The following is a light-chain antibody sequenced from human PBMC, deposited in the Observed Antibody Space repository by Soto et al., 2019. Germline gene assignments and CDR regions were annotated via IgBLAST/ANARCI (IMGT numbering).Light chain of an antibody. CDR1: SRHVGGYNY. Sequence: QSSLSQPASVSVSPTRSSTISCTGTSRHVGGYNYVSWYQQHPGKAPKLMISDVSNRPSGVSNRFSGSKSGSTASLTISGLQAEDEAEYYCSSYTTSTTFVFGTGTKVTVL. CDR2: DVS. CDR3: SSYTTSTTFV. V-gene: IGLV2-14*03. J-gene: IGLJ1*01.